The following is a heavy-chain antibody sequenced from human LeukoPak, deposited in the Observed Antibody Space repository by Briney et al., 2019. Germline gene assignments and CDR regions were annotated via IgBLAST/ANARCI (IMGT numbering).Heavy chain of an antibody. J-gene: IGHJ1*01. Sequence: GGSLRLSCAASGFTFSSYAMSWVRQAPGKGLEWVSAISGSGGSTYYADSVKGRFTISRDNSKNTLYLQMNSLRAEDTAVYYCAKLEGRSMMVGYFQHWGQGTLVTVSS. CDR3: AKLEGRSMMVGYFQH. CDR1: GFTFSSYA. V-gene: IGHV3-23*01. CDR2: ISGSGGST. D-gene: IGHD3-22*01.